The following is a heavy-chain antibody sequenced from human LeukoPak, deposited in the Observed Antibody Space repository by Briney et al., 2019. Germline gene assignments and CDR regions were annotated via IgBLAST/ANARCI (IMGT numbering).Heavy chain of an antibody. Sequence: PSQTLSLTCSASGASISSGDYLWSWIRQPPGMGLEWIGNIYYSGSTNYNASLKSRVTISIDTSKNQFSLNLSTVTAADTAVYFCARVTLFRGAQIESWGQGTLVTVSS. V-gene: IGHV4-30-4*01. J-gene: IGHJ4*02. CDR3: ARVTLFRGAQIES. CDR1: GASISSGDYL. D-gene: IGHD3-10*01. CDR2: IYYSGST.